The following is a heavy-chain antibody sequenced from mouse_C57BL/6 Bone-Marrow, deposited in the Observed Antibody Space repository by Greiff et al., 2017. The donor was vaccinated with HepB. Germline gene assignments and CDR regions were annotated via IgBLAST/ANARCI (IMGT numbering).Heavy chain of an antibody. CDR1: GYTFTSYG. J-gene: IGHJ2*01. Sequence: VQLKQSGAELARPGASVKLSCKASGYTFTSYGISWVKQRTGQGLEWIGEIYPRSGNTYYNEKFKGKATLTADKSSSTAYMELRSLTSEDSAVYFCARWEFITTVVSFDYWGQGTTLTVSS. CDR3: ARWEFITTVVSFDY. D-gene: IGHD1-1*01. V-gene: IGHV1-81*01. CDR2: IYPRSGNT.